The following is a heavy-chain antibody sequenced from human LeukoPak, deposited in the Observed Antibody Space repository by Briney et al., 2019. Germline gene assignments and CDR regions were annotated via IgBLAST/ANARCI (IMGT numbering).Heavy chain of an antibody. CDR2: IYTSGST. CDR3: ARDGSTQFDY. J-gene: IGHJ4*02. Sequence: SETLSLTCTVSGGSIISGSYYWSWIRQPAGKGLEWIGRIYTSGSTNYNPSLKSRVTISVDTSKNQFSLKLSSVTAADTAVYYCARDGSTQFDYWGQGTLVTVSS. D-gene: IGHD1-1*01. CDR1: GGSIISGSYY. V-gene: IGHV4-61*02.